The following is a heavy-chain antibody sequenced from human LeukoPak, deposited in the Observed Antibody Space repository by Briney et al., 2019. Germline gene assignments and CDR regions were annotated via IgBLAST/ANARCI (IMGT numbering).Heavy chain of an antibody. D-gene: IGHD3-10*01. J-gene: IGHJ4*02. V-gene: IGHV5-51*01. Sequence: GESLKISCKGSGYTFAHCWIGWVRQMPGKGLEWMGIIYPGDSDTRYSPSFQGQVTISADKSISTAYLQWSSLKASDTAMYYCARQVVRGVTPDYWGQGTLVTVSS. CDR1: GYTFAHCW. CDR3: ARQVVRGVTPDY. CDR2: IYPGDSDT.